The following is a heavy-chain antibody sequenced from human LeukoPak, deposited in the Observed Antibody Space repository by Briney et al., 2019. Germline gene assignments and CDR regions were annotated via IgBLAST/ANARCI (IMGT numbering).Heavy chain of an antibody. V-gene: IGHV3-73*01. D-gene: IGHD2-2*01. CDR3: TGTDIVVVPAASDYYYYMDV. CDR1: GFTFSGSA. J-gene: IGHJ6*03. Sequence: AGGSLRLSCAASGFTFSGSAMHWVRQASGKGLEWVGRIRSKANSYATAYAASVKGRFTISRDDSKNTAYLQMNSLKTEDTAVYYCTGTDIVVVPAASDYYYYMDVWGKGTTVTASS. CDR2: IRSKANSYAT.